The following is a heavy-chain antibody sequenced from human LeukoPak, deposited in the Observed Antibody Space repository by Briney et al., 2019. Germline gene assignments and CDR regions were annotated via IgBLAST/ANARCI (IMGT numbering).Heavy chain of an antibody. D-gene: IGHD5-12*01. CDR1: GFTVSSNY. CDR2: IYSGGST. Sequence: GGSLRLSCAASGFTVSSNYMSWVRQAPGKGLEWVPVIYSGGSTYYADSVKGRFTISRDNSKNTLYLQMNSLRAEDTAVYYCARGGSYYYYGMDVWGQGTTVTVSS. V-gene: IGHV3-53*01. J-gene: IGHJ6*02. CDR3: ARGGSYYYYGMDV.